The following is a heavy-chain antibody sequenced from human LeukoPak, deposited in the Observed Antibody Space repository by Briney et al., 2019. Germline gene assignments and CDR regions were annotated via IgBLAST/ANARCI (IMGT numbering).Heavy chain of an antibody. Sequence: GGSLRLSCVASGFIINNYAMSWVRQAPGKGLEWVSAISGSRGDTYYAASVQGRFTISRDNSRNTLYLQMNSLRAEDTALYYCAKDRRFPDDVLDLWGQGTLVTVSS. CDR2: ISGSRGDT. CDR3: AKDRRFPDDVLDL. J-gene: IGHJ3*01. V-gene: IGHV3-23*01. D-gene: IGHD2-21*01. CDR1: GFIINNYA.